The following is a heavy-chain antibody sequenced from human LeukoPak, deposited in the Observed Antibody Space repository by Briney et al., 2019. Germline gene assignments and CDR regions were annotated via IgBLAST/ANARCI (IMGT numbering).Heavy chain of an antibody. V-gene: IGHV1-2*04. Sequence: ASVKVSCKASGYTFTGYYMHWVRQAPGQGLEWMGWINPNSGGTNYAQKFQGWVTMTRDTSISTAYMELSRLRSDDTAVYYCARSLLLWFGEVPHAFDIWGQGTMVTVSS. J-gene: IGHJ3*02. CDR1: GYTFTGYY. CDR2: INPNSGGT. D-gene: IGHD3-10*01. CDR3: ARSLLLWFGEVPHAFDI.